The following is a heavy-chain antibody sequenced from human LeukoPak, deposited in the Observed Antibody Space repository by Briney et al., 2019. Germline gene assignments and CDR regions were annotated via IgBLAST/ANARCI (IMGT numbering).Heavy chain of an antibody. CDR2: IIPIFGTA. CDR1: GGTFSSYA. V-gene: IGHV1-69*01. Sequence: ASVKVSCKASGGTFSSYAISWVRQAPGQGLEWMGGIIPIFGTANYAQKFQGRVTITADESTSTAYMELSSLRSEDTAVYYCARDLQPDYYYGMDVWGQGTTVTVSS. CDR3: ARDLQPDYYYGMDV. J-gene: IGHJ6*02. D-gene: IGHD4-11*01.